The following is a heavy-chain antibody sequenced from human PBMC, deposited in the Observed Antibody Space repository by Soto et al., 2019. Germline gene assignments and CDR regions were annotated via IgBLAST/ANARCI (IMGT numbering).Heavy chain of an antibody. CDR2: VYYRGRS. D-gene: IGHD2-8*01. CDR3: VSQRTSVLTQAYFDY. Sequence: SETLSLTCTVSGGSVSNSNYYWGWIRQSPGKGLEWIGSVYYRGRSYSKSSVKSRVTISVDTSKNQFSLNLNSVTASDAAVYYCVSQRTSVLTQAYFDYWGPGALVTVSS. J-gene: IGHJ4*02. V-gene: IGHV4-39*01. CDR1: GGSVSNSNYY.